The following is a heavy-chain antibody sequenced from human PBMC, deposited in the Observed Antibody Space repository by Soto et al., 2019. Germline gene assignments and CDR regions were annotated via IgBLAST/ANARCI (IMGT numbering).Heavy chain of an antibody. Sequence: SETLSLTCSVSGGSLSSGGYSWSWIRQHPGEGLEFIGYIFSGGDTYYNPSLKSRLKISVDTSTNQFSLNLTSVTAADSAIYYCARDLGRSYFDSRAPRTAVPVSS. CDR3: ARDLGRSYFDS. V-gene: IGHV4-31*03. J-gene: IGHJ4*02. CDR1: GGSLSSGGYS. CDR2: IFSGGDT.